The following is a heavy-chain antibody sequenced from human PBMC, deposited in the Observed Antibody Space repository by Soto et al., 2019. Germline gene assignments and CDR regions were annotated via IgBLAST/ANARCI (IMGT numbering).Heavy chain of an antibody. Sequence: SETLSLTCAVYGGSFSGYYWSWIRQPPGKGLEWIGEINHSGSTNYNPSLKSRVTISVDTSKNQFSLKLSSVTAADTAVYYCARPSGTSNNWFDPWGQGTLVTVSS. V-gene: IGHV4-34*01. J-gene: IGHJ5*02. CDR1: GGSFSGYY. D-gene: IGHD6-13*01. CDR3: ARPSGTSNNWFDP. CDR2: INHSGST.